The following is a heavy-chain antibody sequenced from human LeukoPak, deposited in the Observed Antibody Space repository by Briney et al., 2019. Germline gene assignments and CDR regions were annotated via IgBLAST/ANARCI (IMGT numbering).Heavy chain of an antibody. CDR1: GFTFSSYA. CDR2: ISYDGSNK. D-gene: IGHD6-19*01. V-gene: IGHV3-30-3*01. Sequence: GGSLRLSCAASGFTFSSYAMHWVRQAPGKGLEWVAVISYDGSNKYYADSVKGRFTISRDNSKNTLYLQMNSLRAEDTAVYYCARDPGANRAVALDYWGQGTLVTVSS. CDR3: ARDPGANRAVALDY. J-gene: IGHJ4*02.